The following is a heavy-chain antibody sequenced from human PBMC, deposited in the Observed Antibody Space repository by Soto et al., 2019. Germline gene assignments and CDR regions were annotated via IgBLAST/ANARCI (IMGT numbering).Heavy chain of an antibody. Sequence: GESLKISCKGPGHLFNNHWIGWVRQTPGKGLEWMGLIFTRDSETKTSPSFQGHVSFSVDNSINTVYLQWTSLKTTDTGIYFCARGYFDSGHGYDLWGQGTLVTISS. CDR3: ARGYFDSGHGYDL. V-gene: IGHV5-51*01. CDR2: IFTRDSET. CDR1: GHLFNNHW. D-gene: IGHD3-10*01. J-gene: IGHJ5*02.